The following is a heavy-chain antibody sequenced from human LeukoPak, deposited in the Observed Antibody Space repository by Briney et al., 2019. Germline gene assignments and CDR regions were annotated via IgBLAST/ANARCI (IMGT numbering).Heavy chain of an antibody. CDR3: AASAWGSGSFDY. D-gene: IGHD3-10*01. CDR2: INTDGNIR. CDR1: GFTFKSYW. V-gene: IGHV3-74*01. J-gene: IGHJ4*02. Sequence: GGSLRLSCAASGFTFKSYWMHWVRQAPGKGLVWVSRINTDGNIRSYEDSVKGRFTVSRDNAKNTLYLQMNSLRAEDTAVYYCAASAWGSGSFDYWGQGTLVTVSS.